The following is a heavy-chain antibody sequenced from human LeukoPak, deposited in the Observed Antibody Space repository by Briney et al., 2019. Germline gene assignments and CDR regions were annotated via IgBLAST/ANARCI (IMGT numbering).Heavy chain of an antibody. Sequence: QPGGSLRLSCAASGFTFSGSAMHWVRQASGKGLEWVGRIRSKANSYATAYAASVKGRFTISRDDSKNTAYLQMNSLKTEDTAVYYCTRLTTVTRTYYYMDVWGKGTTVTVSS. CDR3: TRLTTVTRTYYYMDV. J-gene: IGHJ6*03. CDR1: GFTFSGSA. D-gene: IGHD4-17*01. V-gene: IGHV3-73*01. CDR2: IRSKANSYAT.